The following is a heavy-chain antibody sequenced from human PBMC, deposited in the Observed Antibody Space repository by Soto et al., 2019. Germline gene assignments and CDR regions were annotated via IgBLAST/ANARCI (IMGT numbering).Heavy chain of an antibody. Sequence: ESGGGLVQPGGSLRLSCAASGLTFSRSWMSWARQAPGKGLQWVANIKEDGSEEYYLDSVKGRFTISRDNAKNSLYLQMNSLPSEDTAVYYCARDLGYQTLDHCGQGTLVTVSS. V-gene: IGHV3-7*01. J-gene: IGHJ4*02. CDR3: ARDLGYQTLDH. D-gene: IGHD6-25*01. CDR1: GLTFSRSW. CDR2: IKEDGSEE.